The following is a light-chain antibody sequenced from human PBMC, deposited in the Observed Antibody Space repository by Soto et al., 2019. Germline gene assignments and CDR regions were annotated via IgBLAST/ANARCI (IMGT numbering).Light chain of an antibody. CDR1: QAISIS. J-gene: IGKJ4*01. CDR2: GAS. Sequence: DIQMTQSPSAMSASVGDRVTITCRASQAISISLAWFQQKPGNVPKRLNYGASTLKSGVPSRLSGSVSGTEFTLTICILQPEDFATYYCLQHSRYPLTFGGGTKV. V-gene: IGKV1-17*03. CDR3: LQHSRYPLT.